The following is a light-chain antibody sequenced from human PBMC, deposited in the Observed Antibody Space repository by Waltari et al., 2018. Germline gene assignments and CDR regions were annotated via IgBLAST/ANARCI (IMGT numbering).Light chain of an antibody. CDR1: QSPVSSDGNTY. V-gene: IGKV2-30*01. Sequence: VVMTQSPLSRSVTIWQPAPIPCRSSQSPVSSDGNTYFNWFQQRPGQSPRRLFYKVSNRDSGVPDRFSGSGSGTDFTLRISRVEAEDVGVYYCMQGTHRPWTFGQGTKVEIK. J-gene: IGKJ1*01. CDR3: MQGTHRPWT. CDR2: KVS.